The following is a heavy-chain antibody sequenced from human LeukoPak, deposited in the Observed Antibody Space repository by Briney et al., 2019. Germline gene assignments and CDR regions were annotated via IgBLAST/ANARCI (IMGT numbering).Heavy chain of an antibody. CDR2: IKQDGSEK. Sequence: GGSLRLSCAASGFTFGNYWMSWVRQAPGKGLEWVANIKQDGSEKYYVDSVKGRFTISRDNAKSSLYLQMNSLRAEDTAVYYCASTFAGRREWGQGTLVTVSS. D-gene: IGHD3-16*01. CDR1: GFTFGNYW. J-gene: IGHJ4*02. V-gene: IGHV3-7*01. CDR3: ASTFAGRRE.